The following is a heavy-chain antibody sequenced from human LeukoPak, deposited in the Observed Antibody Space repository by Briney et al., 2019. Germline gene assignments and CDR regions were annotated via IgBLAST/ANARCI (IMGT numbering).Heavy chain of an antibody. Sequence: SGGSLRLSCAASGFTFSSYSMNWVRQAPGKGLEWVSYISSSSSTIHYADSVKGRFTISRDNAKNSLYLQMNSLRAEDTAVYYCARDERRSGSSWYSKVYGAFDIWGQGTMVTVSS. CDR1: GFTFSSYS. J-gene: IGHJ3*02. CDR2: ISSSSSTI. CDR3: ARDERRSGSSWYSKVYGAFDI. V-gene: IGHV3-48*01. D-gene: IGHD6-13*01.